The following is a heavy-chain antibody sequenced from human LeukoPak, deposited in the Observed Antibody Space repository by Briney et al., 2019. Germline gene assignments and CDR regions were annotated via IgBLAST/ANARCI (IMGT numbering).Heavy chain of an antibody. CDR1: GYTFTVHY. V-gene: IGHV1-2*02. CDR3: ARDPRAYYDFWSGTGHYFDY. J-gene: IGHJ4*02. CDR2: LNPNSGDA. D-gene: IGHD3-3*01. Sequence: ASVKVSCKASGYTFTVHYIHWVRQAPGQGPEWMGWLNPNSGDANYPQKFQGRDTMTRDTSISTAYMEMSSLRSDDAAVYYCARDPRAYYDFWSGTGHYFDYWGQGTLVTVSS.